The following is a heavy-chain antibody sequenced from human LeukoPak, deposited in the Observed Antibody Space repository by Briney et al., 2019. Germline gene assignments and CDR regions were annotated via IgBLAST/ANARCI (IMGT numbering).Heavy chain of an antibody. CDR1: GASIRSSSYY. CDR3: ARHEGLEMATIEIVY. CDR2: IYYSGST. Sequence: SETLSLTCTVSGASIRSSSYYWGWIRQPPGKGLEWIGSIYYSGSTYYNPSLKSRVTISVDTSKNQFSLKLSSVTAADTAVYYCARHEGLEMATIEIVYWGQGTLVTVSS. J-gene: IGHJ4*02. D-gene: IGHD5-24*01. V-gene: IGHV4-39*01.